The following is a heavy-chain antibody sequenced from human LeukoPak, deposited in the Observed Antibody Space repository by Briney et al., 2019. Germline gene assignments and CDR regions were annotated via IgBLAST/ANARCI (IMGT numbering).Heavy chain of an antibody. CDR2: ISGSGGST. D-gene: IGHD1-26*01. Sequence: GGALRLSLAASGFPLFSHTMSWGRQAPGEGVGGVSAISGSGGSTYYADSVKGRFTISRDNSKNTLYLQMNSLRAEDTAVYYCAKDGPIVGARPFDYWGQGTLVTVPS. V-gene: IGHV3-23*01. CDR3: AKDGPIVGARPFDY. J-gene: IGHJ4*02. CDR1: GFPLFSHT.